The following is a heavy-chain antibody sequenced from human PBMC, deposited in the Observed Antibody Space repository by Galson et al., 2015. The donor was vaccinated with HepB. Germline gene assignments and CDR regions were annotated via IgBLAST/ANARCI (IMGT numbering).Heavy chain of an antibody. Sequence: SLRLSCAASGFTFSDHYMDWVRQAPGKGLEWVGRIRNKAKSYTTEYAASVRGRFTVSRDDSTDSLFLQMNSLKTEDTAVYYCVRGSSSAWTSYSYGLDVWGQGTTVTVSS. V-gene: IGHV3-72*01. CDR1: GFTFSDHY. J-gene: IGHJ6*02. CDR3: VRGSSSAWTSYSYGLDV. D-gene: IGHD6-13*01. CDR2: IRNKAKSYTT.